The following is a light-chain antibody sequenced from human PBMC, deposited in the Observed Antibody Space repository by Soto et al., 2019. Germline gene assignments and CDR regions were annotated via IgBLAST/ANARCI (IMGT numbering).Light chain of an antibody. CDR1: SNEVGGYNY. V-gene: IGLV2-11*01. Sequence: QSALTQPRSVSGSPGQSVTISCTGTSNEVGGYNYVSWYQQHPGKAPKLMIYDVSKRPSGVPDRFSGSKSGNTASLTISGLQAEDEADYYCCSYAGSYTFPYVFGTGTKVTVL. J-gene: IGLJ1*01. CDR2: DVS. CDR3: CSYAGSYTFPYV.